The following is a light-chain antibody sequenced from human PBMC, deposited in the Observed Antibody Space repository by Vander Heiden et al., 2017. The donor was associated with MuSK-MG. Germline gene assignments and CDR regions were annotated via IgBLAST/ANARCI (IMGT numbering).Light chain of an antibody. Sequence: QSALTQPASVSGSPGQSIPISCPGTSSDVGGYNYVSWYQQHPGKAPKLMIYDVSKRPSGVSNRFSGSKSGNTASLTISGRQAEDDADYYCSSDTSSSTWVFGGGTKLTVL. CDR2: DVS. V-gene: IGLV2-14*01. CDR1: SSDVGGYNY. J-gene: IGLJ3*02. CDR3: SSDTSSSTWV.